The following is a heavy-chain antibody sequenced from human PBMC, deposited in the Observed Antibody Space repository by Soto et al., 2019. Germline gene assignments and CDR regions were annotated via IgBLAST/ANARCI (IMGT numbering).Heavy chain of an antibody. CDR2: IYWDDDT. D-gene: IGHD2-2*01. CDR3: AHAYGGTSWPNGAFDV. Sequence: ITLKESGPTLVKPTQSLTLTCTFSGFSLSADGVAVGWIRQPPGKALEWLALIYWDDDTRYRPSLKSRLTITKEPSKNHVVLTMINRNPVDTATYYCAHAYGGTSWPNGAFDVWGQGTVVTVSS. J-gene: IGHJ3*01. CDR1: GFSLSADGVA. V-gene: IGHV2-5*02.